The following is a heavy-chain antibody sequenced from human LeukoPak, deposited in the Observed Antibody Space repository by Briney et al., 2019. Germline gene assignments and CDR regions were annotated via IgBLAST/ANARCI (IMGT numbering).Heavy chain of an antibody. D-gene: IGHD4-17*01. V-gene: IGHV4-59*12. Sequence: SETLSLTCTVSGGSISSYYWSWIRQPPGKRLEWIGYIYYSGSTNYNPSLKSRVTMSVDTSKNQFSLKLSSVTAADTAVYYCARDSGHYGIGLWGQGTLVTVSS. CDR2: IYYSGST. CDR3: ARDSGHYGIGL. CDR1: GGSISSYY. J-gene: IGHJ4*02.